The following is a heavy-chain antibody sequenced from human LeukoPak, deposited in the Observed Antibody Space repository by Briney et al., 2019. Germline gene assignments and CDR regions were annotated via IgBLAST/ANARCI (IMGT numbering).Heavy chain of an antibody. CDR1: GYSISSGYY. V-gene: IGHV4-38-2*02. CDR2: IYHSGST. Sequence: SETLSLTCTVSGYSISSGYYWGWIRQPPGKGLEWTGSIYHSGSTYYNPSLKSRVTISVDTSKNQCSLKVSSVTAADTAVYYCARVRSDSSGWRADYWGQGTLVTVSS. J-gene: IGHJ4*02. CDR3: ARVRSDSSGWRADY. D-gene: IGHD6-19*01.